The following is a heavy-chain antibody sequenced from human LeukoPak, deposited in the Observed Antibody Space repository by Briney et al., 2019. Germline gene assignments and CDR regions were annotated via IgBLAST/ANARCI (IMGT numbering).Heavy chain of an antibody. D-gene: IGHD2-2*02. J-gene: IGHJ4*02. V-gene: IGHV3-7*01. CDR1: GFTFSSYW. Sequence: GGSLRLSCAASGFTFSSYWMSWVRQAPGKGLEWVANIKQDGSEKYYVDSVKGRFTISRDNAKNSLYLQMNSLRAEDTAVYYCARVFTYCSSTSCYIVKDKYYFDYWGQGTLVTVSS. CDR3: ARVFTYCSSTSCYIVKDKYYFDY. CDR2: IKQDGSEK.